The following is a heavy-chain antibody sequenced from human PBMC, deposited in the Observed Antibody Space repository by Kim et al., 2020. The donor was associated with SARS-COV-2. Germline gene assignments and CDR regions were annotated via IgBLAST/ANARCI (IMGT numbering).Heavy chain of an antibody. V-gene: IGHV4-31*02. CDR2: T. CDR3: ARLRLAYYFDY. Sequence: TYSNPSLKGRVTIAIATSKTQFSLKLSSVTAADTAVYYCARLRLAYYFDYWGQGTLVTVSS. J-gene: IGHJ4*02. D-gene: IGHD6-6*01.